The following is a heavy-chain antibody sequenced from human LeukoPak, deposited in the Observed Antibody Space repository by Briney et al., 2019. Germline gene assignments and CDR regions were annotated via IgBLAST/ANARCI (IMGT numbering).Heavy chain of an antibody. V-gene: IGHV3-30*03. Sequence: GGSLRLSCAASGFTFSNYGMHWVRQAPGKGLVWVAMISYEGSSEYYADSVKGRFTISRDTSKNTLYLEMNSVRVEDTAVYHCARDRDGYKSGPDYWGQGTLVTVSS. D-gene: IGHD5-24*01. CDR1: GFTFSNYG. CDR3: ARDRDGYKSGPDY. CDR2: ISYEGSSE. J-gene: IGHJ4*02.